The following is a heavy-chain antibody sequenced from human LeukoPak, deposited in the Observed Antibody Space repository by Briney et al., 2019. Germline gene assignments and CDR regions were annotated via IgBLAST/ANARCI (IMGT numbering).Heavy chain of an antibody. D-gene: IGHD6-19*01. CDR2: IKQDGSEK. CDR3: AKGIAVAGSDY. CDR1: GFTFSSYW. V-gene: IGHV3-7*01. Sequence: PGGSLRLSCAASGFTFSSYWTSWVRQAPGKGLEWVANIKQDGSEKYYVDSVKGRFTISRDNAKNSLYLQMNSLRAEDTAVYYCAKGIAVAGSDYWGQGTLVTVSS. J-gene: IGHJ4*02.